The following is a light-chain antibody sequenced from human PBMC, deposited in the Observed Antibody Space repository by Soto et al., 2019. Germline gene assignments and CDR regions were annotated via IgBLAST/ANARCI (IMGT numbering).Light chain of an antibody. CDR1: QSVGSS. J-gene: IGKJ4*01. CDR3: QQRSNWSLLT. Sequence: EMVLTQSPATLSLSPGERATLSCSASQSVGSSFAWYQQKPGQAPRLLIHDTSNRATDIPARFSGSGSGTDFTLTISSLEPEDFAFYYCQQRSNWSLLTFGGGTKVEIK. V-gene: IGKV3-11*01. CDR2: DTS.